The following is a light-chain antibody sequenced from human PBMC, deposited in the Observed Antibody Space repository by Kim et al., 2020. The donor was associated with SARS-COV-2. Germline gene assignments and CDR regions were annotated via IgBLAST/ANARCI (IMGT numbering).Light chain of an antibody. Sequence: SPGERVTLSCRASQSISNKLAWYQQKPGQAPRLLICGASTRATGIPARFSGSGSGTEFTLDISSLQSEDFAVYYCQQYYNWPPVTFGGGTKVEIK. CDR2: GAS. V-gene: IGKV3-15*01. CDR3: QQYYNWPPVT. CDR1: QSISNK. J-gene: IGKJ4*01.